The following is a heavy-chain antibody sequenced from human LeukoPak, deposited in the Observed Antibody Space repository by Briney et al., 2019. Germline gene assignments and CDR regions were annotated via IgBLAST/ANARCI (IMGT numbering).Heavy chain of an antibody. J-gene: IGHJ5*02. CDR3: ARGIAAAASWFDP. CDR2: IIPMFGTE. Sequence: ASVKVSCKASGGTFSSYAISWVRQAPGQGLEWMGGIIPMFGTENYAQKFQGRVTITTDESTSTAYMELSSLRSEDTAVYYCARGIAAAASWFDPWGPGTLVTVST. D-gene: IGHD6-25*01. V-gene: IGHV1-69*05. CDR1: GGTFSSYA.